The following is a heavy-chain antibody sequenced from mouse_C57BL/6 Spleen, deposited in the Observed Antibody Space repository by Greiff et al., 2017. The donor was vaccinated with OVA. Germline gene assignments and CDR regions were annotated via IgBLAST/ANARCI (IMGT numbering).Heavy chain of an antibody. Sequence: EVQLQQSGPELVKPGASVKIPCKASGYTFTDYNMDWVKQSHGKSLEWIGDINPNNGGTIYNQKFKGKATLTVDKSSSTAYMELRSLTSEDTAVYYCAAFTTVGNAMDYWGQGTSVTVSS. J-gene: IGHJ4*01. V-gene: IGHV1-18*01. D-gene: IGHD1-1*01. CDR3: AAFTTVGNAMDY. CDR1: GYTFTDYN. CDR2: INPNNGGT.